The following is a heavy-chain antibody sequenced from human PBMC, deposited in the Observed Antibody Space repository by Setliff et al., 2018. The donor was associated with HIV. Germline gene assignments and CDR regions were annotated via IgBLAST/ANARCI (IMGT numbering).Heavy chain of an antibody. J-gene: IGHJ5*02. CDR1: GYSFINYG. CDR2: ISAYNGNT. D-gene: IGHD1-26*01. Sequence: ASVKVSCKASGYSFINYGISWVRQASGQGLEWMGWISAYNGNTDYAPRLLGRVTMTTDTSTSTAYMELRSLSSDDTAVYYCARARLQGIVTAVGPRDNCLDPWGQGTRVTVSS. V-gene: IGHV1-18*01. CDR3: ARARLQGIVTAVGPRDNCLDP.